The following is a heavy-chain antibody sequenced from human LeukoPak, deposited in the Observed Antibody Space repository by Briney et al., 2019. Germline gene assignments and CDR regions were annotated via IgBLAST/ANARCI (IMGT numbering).Heavy chain of an antibody. Sequence: GGSPRLSCAASGFTFSSYAMHWVRQAPGKGLEWVAVISYDGSNKYYADSVKGRFTISRDNSKNTLYLQMNSLRAEDTAVYYCARNLDIWGQGTMVTVSS. CDR3: ARNLDI. CDR1: GFTFSSYA. CDR2: ISYDGSNK. V-gene: IGHV3-30*04. J-gene: IGHJ3*02.